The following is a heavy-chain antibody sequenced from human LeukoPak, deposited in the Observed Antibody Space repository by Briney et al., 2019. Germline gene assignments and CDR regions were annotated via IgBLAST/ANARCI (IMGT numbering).Heavy chain of an antibody. V-gene: IGHV4-39*01. J-gene: IGHJ3*02. CDR2: IYYSGST. CDR3: ARTGYSSGNDAFDI. Sequence: SETLSLTCTVSGGSIRSISYYWGWSRQPPGKGLEWIGNIYYSGSTYHNPSLKSRVTISVDTSKNQYSLKLSSVTAADTAVYYCARTGYSSGNDAFDIWGQGTMVTVSS. D-gene: IGHD6-19*01. CDR1: GGSIRSISYY.